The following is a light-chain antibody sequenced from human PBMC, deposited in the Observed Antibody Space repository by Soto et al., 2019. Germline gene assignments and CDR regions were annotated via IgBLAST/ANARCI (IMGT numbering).Light chain of an antibody. V-gene: IGKV1-9*01. Sequence: DIQLTQSPSFLSASVGDRITITCRASQGIRSYLVWYQQRPGTAPKVLISRASRLHTGVPSRVSGSGSGTEFTLTLTSLEPEDFATYYCLQHTAHPLTFGQGTKVEI. CDR1: QGIRSY. CDR3: LQHTAHPLT. J-gene: IGKJ1*01. CDR2: RAS.